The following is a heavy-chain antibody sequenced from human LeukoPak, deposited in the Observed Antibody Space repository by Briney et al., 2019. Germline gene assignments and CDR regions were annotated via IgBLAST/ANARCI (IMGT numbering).Heavy chain of an antibody. CDR2: IYYSGST. D-gene: IGHD6-13*01. Sequence: SETLSLTCTVSGDSIFSTTYYWGWIRQPPGKGLEWIGYIYYSGSTNYNPSLKSRVTISVDTSKNQFSLKLSSVTAADTAVYYCARSYSSSWPPYYYYGMDVWGQGTTVTVSS. V-gene: IGHV4-61*05. CDR3: ARSYSSSWPPYYYYGMDV. CDR1: GDSIFSTTYY. J-gene: IGHJ6*02.